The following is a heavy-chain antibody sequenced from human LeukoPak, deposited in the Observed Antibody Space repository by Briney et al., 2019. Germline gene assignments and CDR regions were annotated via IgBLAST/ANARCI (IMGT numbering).Heavy chain of an antibody. V-gene: IGHV4-34*01. CDR1: GGSFSGYY. CDR3: GTSNLDCSSTSCYVGY. J-gene: IGHJ4*02. D-gene: IGHD2-2*01. CDR2: INHSGST. Sequence: PSETLSLTCAVYGGSFSGYYWSWIRQPPGKGLEWIGEINHSGSTNYNPSLKSRVTISVDTSKNQFSLKLSSVTAADTAVYYCGTSNLDCSSTSCYVGYWGQGTLVTVSS.